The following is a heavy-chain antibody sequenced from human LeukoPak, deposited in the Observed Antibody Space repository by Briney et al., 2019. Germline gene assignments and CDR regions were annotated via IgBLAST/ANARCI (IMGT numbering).Heavy chain of an antibody. D-gene: IGHD3-22*01. J-gene: IGHJ4*02. CDR2: IRSKAYGGTT. CDR1: GFTFGDYA. CDR3: TRDRTVGRGYYYDSSGPKGFDY. Sequence: GRSLRLSCTASGFTFGDYAMSWFRQAPGKGLEWVVFIRSKAYGGTTEYAASVKGTFTISRDDSKSIAYLQMNSLKTEDTAVYYCTRDRTVGRGYYYDSSGPKGFDYWGQGTLVTVSS. V-gene: IGHV3-49*03.